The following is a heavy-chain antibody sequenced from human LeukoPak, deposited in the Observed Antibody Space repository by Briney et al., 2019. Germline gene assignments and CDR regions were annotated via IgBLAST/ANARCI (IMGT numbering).Heavy chain of an antibody. CDR1: GYSFTSYW. J-gene: IGHJ4*02. V-gene: IGHV5-51*01. Sequence: GESLKIPCKGSGYSFTSYWIGWVRQMPGKGLEWMGIIYPGDSDTRYSPSFQGQVTISADKSISTAYLQWSSLKASDTAMYYCASTDGGSSGWYYFDYWGQGTLVTVSS. D-gene: IGHD6-19*01. CDR2: IYPGDSDT. CDR3: ASTDGGSSGWYYFDY.